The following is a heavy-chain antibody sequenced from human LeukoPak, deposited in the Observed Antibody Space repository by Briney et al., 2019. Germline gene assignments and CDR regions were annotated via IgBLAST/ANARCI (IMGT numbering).Heavy chain of an antibody. Sequence: GGSLRLSCTASGFTFSDYAMSWVCQAPGKGLEWVAVISYDGSNKYYADSVKGRFTISRDNSKNTLYLQMNSLRAEDTAVYYCAREEIAVAASFDYWGQGTLVTVSS. CDR2: ISYDGSNK. CDR3: AREEIAVAASFDY. CDR1: GFTFSDYA. V-gene: IGHV3-30-3*01. J-gene: IGHJ4*02. D-gene: IGHD6-19*01.